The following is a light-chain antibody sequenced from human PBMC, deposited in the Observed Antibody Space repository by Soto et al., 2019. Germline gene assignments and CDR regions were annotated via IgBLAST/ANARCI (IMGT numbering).Light chain of an antibody. CDR1: SSDVGGYNY. J-gene: IGLJ2*01. Sequence: QSALTQPPSASGSPGQSVTISCTGTSSDVGGYNYVSWYQQHPGKAPKLMIYEVSKRPSGVPDRFSGSKSGNTASLTVSGLQAEDEADYYCSSYAGSKNFVVFGGGTKLTV. CDR2: EVS. V-gene: IGLV2-8*01. CDR3: SSYAGSKNFVV.